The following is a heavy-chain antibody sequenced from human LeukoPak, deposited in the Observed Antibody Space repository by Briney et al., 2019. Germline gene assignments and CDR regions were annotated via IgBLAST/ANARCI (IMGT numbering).Heavy chain of an antibody. CDR3: ARNFWSGYSGAFDI. V-gene: IGHV3-20*04. J-gene: IGHJ3*02. CDR1: GFTFDDYG. D-gene: IGHD3-3*01. CDR2: INWNGGST. Sequence: PGGSLRLSCAASGFTFDDYGMSWVRQAQGKGLEWVSVINWNGGSTGYADSVKVRFTISRDNAKNSLYLQMNSLRAEDTALYYCARNFWSGYSGAFDIWGQGTMVTVSS.